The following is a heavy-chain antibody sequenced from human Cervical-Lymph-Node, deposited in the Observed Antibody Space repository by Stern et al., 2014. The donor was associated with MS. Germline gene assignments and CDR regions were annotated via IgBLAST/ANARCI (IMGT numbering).Heavy chain of an antibody. CDR1: GFSFNKYA. CDR3: AKDRNGDYVNWFDS. J-gene: IGHJ5*01. CDR2: ISLDDDAT. D-gene: IGHD4-17*01. V-gene: IGHV3-23*04. Sequence: EMQLVDSGGDLVQPGGSLRLSCVASGFSFNKYAMSWVRQAPWKGLEWVSAISLDDDATYYKDSVKGRFTISRDNSKNMVFLQMNSLRAADTAIYYCAKDRNGDYVNWFDSWGPGTLVTVSS.